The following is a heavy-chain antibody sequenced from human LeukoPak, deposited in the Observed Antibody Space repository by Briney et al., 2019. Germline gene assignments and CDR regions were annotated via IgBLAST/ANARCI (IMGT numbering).Heavy chain of an antibody. Sequence: SETLSLTCTVSGGSISSGDYYWSWIRQPPGKGLEWIGYIYYSGSTYYNPSLKSRVTISVDTSKNQFSLKVRSVTAADTAVYYCARVLLQWPHEWFAPWGQGPLATVSS. V-gene: IGHV4-30-4*08. J-gene: IGHJ5*02. D-gene: IGHD6-19*01. CDR2: IYYSGST. CDR1: GGSISSGDYY. CDR3: ARVLLQWPHEWFAP.